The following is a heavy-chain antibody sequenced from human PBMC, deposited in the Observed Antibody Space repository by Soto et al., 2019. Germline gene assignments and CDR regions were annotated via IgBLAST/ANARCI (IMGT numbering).Heavy chain of an antibody. V-gene: IGHV3-33*01. D-gene: IGHD3-9*01. CDR2: IWYDGSNK. CDR1: GFTFSSYG. J-gene: IGHJ6*02. CDR3: AREHQYYDILTGYWEYYYGMDV. Sequence: QVQLVESGGGVVQPGRSLRLSCAASGFTFSSYGMHWVRQAPGKGLEGGAVIWYDGSNKYYADSVKGRFTISRDNSKNTLYLQMNSLRAEDTAVYYCAREHQYYDILTGYWEYYYGMDVWGQGTTVTVSS.